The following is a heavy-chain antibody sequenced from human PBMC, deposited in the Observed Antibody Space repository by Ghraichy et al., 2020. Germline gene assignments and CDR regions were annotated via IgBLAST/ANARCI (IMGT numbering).Heavy chain of an antibody. CDR3: ARRDCSGTSCYLDY. CDR1: GYTFTSYY. CDR2: INPSGGSP. D-gene: IGHD2-15*01. Sequence: ASVKVSCKASGYTFTSYYIHWVRLAPGQGLEWMGIINPSGGSPSYAQKFQGRVTMTRDTSMSTVYMELSGLGYEDTAVYYCARRDCSGTSCYLDYWGQGTLVTVSS. J-gene: IGHJ4*02. V-gene: IGHV1-46*01.